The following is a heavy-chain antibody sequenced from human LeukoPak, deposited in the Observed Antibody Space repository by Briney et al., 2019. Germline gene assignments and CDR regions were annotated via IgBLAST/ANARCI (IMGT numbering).Heavy chain of an antibody. D-gene: IGHD1-26*01. CDR2: IIPIFGTA. CDR1: GGTFSSYA. CDR3: ARGLSSGSYSWFDP. J-gene: IGHJ5*02. Sequence: ASVKVSCKASGGTFSSYAISWVRQAPGQGLEWMGGIIPIFGTANYAQKFQGRVTITADKSTSTAYMELSSLRSEDTAVYYCARGLSSGSYSWFDPWGQGTLVTVSS. V-gene: IGHV1-69*06.